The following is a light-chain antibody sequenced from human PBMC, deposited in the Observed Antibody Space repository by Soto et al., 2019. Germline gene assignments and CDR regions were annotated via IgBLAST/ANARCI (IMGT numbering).Light chain of an antibody. CDR1: QDISNY. J-gene: IGKJ5*01. V-gene: IGKV1-33*01. CDR3: QQYDNFPRAIN. Sequence: DIQMTQSPSSLSASVGDRFTIACHSIQDISNYLHWYQQKPGKAPKLLIYDASNLETGVPSRFSGSGSGTDFTFTISSLQPEDIATYYCQQYDNFPRAINFGQGTRLEI. CDR2: DAS.